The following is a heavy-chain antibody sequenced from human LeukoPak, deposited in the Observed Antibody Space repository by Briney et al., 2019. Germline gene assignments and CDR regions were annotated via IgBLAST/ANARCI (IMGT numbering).Heavy chain of an antibody. J-gene: IGHJ4*02. Sequence: PGRSLRLSCAASGFTFSSYAMSWVRQAPGKGLEWVSAISGSGGSTYYADSVKGRFTISRDNAKNSLYLQMNSLRAEDTAVYYCARARGVVAFDYWGQGTLVTVSS. CDR3: ARARGVVAFDY. CDR1: GFTFSSYA. CDR2: ISGSGGST. V-gene: IGHV3-23*01. D-gene: IGHD2-15*01.